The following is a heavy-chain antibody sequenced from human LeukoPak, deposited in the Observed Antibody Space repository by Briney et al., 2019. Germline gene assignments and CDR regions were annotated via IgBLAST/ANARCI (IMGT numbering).Heavy chain of an antibody. V-gene: IGHV1-18*04. D-gene: IGHD6-19*01. CDR2: ISAYNGNT. CDR1: GYTFYTYG. CDR3: ARDGRQWVPLNWFDP. J-gene: IGHJ5*02. Sequence: GASVKVSCKASGYTFYTYGINWVRQAPGQGLEWMGWISAYNGNTNYAQNFQGRITLTTDTSTSTAYMELTSLRFDDTAVYYCARDGRQWVPLNWFDPWGQGTLVIVS.